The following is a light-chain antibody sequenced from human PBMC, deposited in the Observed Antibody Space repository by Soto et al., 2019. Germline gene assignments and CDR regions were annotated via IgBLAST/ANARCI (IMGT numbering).Light chain of an antibody. J-gene: IGLJ1*01. V-gene: IGLV1-40*01. CDR3: QSYDSSMSAHYV. CDR2: CNS. Sequence: QLVLTQPPSVSGAPGQRVTISCTGSSSNIGATYDVQWYQQLPGTAPKLLIYCNSNRPSGVPDRFSGSKSGTSASLAITGLQADDEADYYCQSYDSSMSAHYVFGTGTTLTVL. CDR1: SSNIGATYD.